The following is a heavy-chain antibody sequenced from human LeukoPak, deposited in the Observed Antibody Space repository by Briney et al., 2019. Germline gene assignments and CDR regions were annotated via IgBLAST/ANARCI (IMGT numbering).Heavy chain of an antibody. CDR1: GYSFTTYW. Sequence: GESLKISCKGSGYSFTTYWIGWVRQMPGKGLEWMGIIYPDDSDTRYSPSFQGQVTISVDKSISTAYLQWSSLKASDTAMYYCARVGSYTSLRSNWFDSWGQGTLVTVSS. J-gene: IGHJ5*01. V-gene: IGHV5-51*01. CDR3: ARVGSYTSLRSNWFDS. CDR2: IYPDDSDT. D-gene: IGHD3-16*01.